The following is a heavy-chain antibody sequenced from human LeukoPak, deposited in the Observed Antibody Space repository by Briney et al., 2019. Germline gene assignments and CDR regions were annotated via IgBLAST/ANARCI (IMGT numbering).Heavy chain of an antibody. Sequence: ESLKISCKGSGYSFTSYWSGWVRQMPGKGLEWIGIIYPGDSDTRYSPSFQGQVTISADKSISTAYLQWSSLKASDTAMYYCARQRYDSSGYYQYYYYGMDVWGQGTTVTVSS. V-gene: IGHV5-51*01. CDR2: IYPGDSDT. D-gene: IGHD3-22*01. J-gene: IGHJ6*02. CDR1: GYSFTSYW. CDR3: ARQRYDSSGYYQYYYYGMDV.